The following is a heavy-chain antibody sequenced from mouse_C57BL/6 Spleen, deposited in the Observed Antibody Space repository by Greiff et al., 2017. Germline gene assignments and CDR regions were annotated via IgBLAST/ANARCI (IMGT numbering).Heavy chain of an antibody. CDR3: ARGGYYYGSSGGYFDV. CDR2: IDPSDSYT. J-gene: IGHJ1*03. V-gene: IGHV1-69*01. Sequence: QVQLQQPGAELVMPGASVKLSCKASGYTFTSYWMHWVKQRPGQGLEWIGEIDPSDSYTNYNQKFKGKSTLTVDKSSSTAYMQLSSLTSEDSAVYYCARGGYYYGSSGGYFDVWGTGTTVTVSS. CDR1: GYTFTSYW. D-gene: IGHD1-1*01.